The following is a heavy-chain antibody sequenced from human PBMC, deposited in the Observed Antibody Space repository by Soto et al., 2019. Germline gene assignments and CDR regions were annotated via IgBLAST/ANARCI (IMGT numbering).Heavy chain of an antibody. V-gene: IGHV3-72*01. Sequence: EVQLVASGGGLVQPGGSLRLSCAASGFTFSDHYMDWVRQAQGKGLEWVVRSKNKADSYTTEYAASVKGRFTISRDGSKNSLYLQMNSLKTEDTAVYYCTVWGLGNSVGAAWGQGILVTVSS. CDR3: TVWGLGNSVGAA. J-gene: IGHJ4*02. D-gene: IGHD3-16*01. CDR2: SKNKADSYTT. CDR1: GFTFSDHY.